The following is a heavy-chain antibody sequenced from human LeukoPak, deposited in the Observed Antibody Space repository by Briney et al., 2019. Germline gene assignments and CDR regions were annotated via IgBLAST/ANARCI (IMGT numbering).Heavy chain of an antibody. V-gene: IGHV3-9*01. CDR3: ARGVNGSFDY. Sequence: SLRLSCAASGFTFDDYAMHWVRQAPGKGLEWVSGISWNSGSIGHADSVKGRFTISRDNAKNSLYLQMNSLRAEDTALYYCARGVNGSFDYWGQGTLVTVSS. CDR2: ISWNSGSI. CDR1: GFTFDDYA. D-gene: IGHD4-23*01. J-gene: IGHJ4*02.